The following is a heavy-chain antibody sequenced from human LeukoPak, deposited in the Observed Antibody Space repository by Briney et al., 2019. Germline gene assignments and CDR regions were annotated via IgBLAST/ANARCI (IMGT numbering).Heavy chain of an antibody. Sequence: SETLSLTCSVSGGSLSGRSYYWGWIRQPPGKGLEWIGSVYYSGSTHYNPSLSSRITISVDTSKNQFSLNIFSLTAADTAVYYYARGRYCSDNSCDGNWFDPWGQGTLVTVSS. D-gene: IGHD2-2*01. V-gene: IGHV4-39*01. J-gene: IGHJ5*02. CDR1: GGSLSGRSYY. CDR2: VYYSGST. CDR3: ARGRYCSDNSCDGNWFDP.